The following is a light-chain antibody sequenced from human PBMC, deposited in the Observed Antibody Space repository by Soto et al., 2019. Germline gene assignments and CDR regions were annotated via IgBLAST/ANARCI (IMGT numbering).Light chain of an antibody. CDR2: AAS. V-gene: IGKV1-8*01. J-gene: IGKJ1*01. CDR1: QGISSY. CDR3: QQYYSYPRT. Sequence: AIRMNKSPSSLSASTGDSVTITCRASQGISSYLALYQQKPGKAPKLLIYAASTLQSGVPSRFSGSGSGTDFTLTISCLQSEDFATYYCQQYYSYPRTFGQGTKVEIK.